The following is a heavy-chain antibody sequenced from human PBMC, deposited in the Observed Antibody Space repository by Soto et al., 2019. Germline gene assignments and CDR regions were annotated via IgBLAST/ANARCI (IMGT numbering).Heavy chain of an antibody. CDR3: AGGRYYYVRDV. V-gene: IGHV3-23*01. Sequence: EVQLLESGGGLVQPGGSLRLSCVASGFTFSSYAMTWVRQAPGKGLYWVSAIGDSGRNTYYADSVRGRFTISRDNSKNTLYLQMNSLRVEDTAVYYFAGGRYYYVRDVWGQGTTVTVSS. J-gene: IGHJ6*02. CDR2: IGDSGRNT. CDR1: GFTFSSYA.